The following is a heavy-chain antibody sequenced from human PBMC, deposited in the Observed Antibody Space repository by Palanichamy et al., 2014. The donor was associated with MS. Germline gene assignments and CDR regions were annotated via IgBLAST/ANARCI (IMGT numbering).Heavy chain of an antibody. V-gene: IGHV4-38-2*02. CDR3: VRSLDP. J-gene: IGHJ5*02. Sequence: QVQLQESGPGLVKPSETLSLTCTVSGYPISSGYYWGWIRQPPGKGLEWIGSIYHSGSTYYNPSLKSRVTISVDTSKNQFSLKLSSVTAADTAVYYCVRSLDPWGQGTLVTVSS. D-gene: IGHD4-17*01. CDR1: GYPISSGYY. CDR2: IYHSGST.